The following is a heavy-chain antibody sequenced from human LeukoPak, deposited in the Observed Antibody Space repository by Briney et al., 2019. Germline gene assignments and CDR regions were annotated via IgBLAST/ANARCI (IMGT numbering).Heavy chain of an antibody. CDR2: IYPKNDKT. CDR3: ARKLSGYSSGWYPDY. CDR1: GYIFTSYD. Sequence: GASVKVSCKASGYIFTSYDINWVRQAPGQGLEWVGWIYPKNDKTGYAEKFQGRVTMTTDMSTNTAFMEMKNLTSDDTAVYFCARKLSGYSSGWYPDYWGKGTLVIVSS. D-gene: IGHD6-19*01. J-gene: IGHJ4*02. V-gene: IGHV1-8*01.